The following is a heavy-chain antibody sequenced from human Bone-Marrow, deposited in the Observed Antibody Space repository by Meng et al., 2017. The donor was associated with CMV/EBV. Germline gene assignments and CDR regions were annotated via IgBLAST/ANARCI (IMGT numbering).Heavy chain of an antibody. V-gene: IGHV3-30*14. CDR2: MHYDGQDG. CDR3: ARDLGDY. J-gene: IGHJ4*02. Sequence: GGSLRLSCAASGLSFSSSTLHWVRQAPGKGLEWVAYMHYDGQDGKYAESAKGRFTISRDNSKNTLYLQMNSLRAEDTAVYYCARDLGDYWGQGTLVTVSS. CDR1: GLSFSSST.